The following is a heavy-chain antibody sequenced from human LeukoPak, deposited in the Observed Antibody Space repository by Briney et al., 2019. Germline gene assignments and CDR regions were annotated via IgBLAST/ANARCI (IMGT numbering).Heavy chain of an antibody. CDR3: ANSSGWYADSRYYFDY. D-gene: IGHD6-19*01. CDR1: GGPFRSYI. Sequence: ASVKVSCKASGGPFRSYIFSWLRQAPGQGLEWMGKISPFLGITDYAPSFQARVTISADESSSTSYMELSSLRSEDTAIYYCANSSGWYADSRYYFDYWGQGTQITVSS. J-gene: IGHJ4*02. V-gene: IGHV1-69*02. CDR2: ISPFLGIT.